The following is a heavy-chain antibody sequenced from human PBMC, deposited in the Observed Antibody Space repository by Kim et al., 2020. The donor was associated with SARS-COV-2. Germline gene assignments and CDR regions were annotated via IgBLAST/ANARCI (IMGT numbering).Heavy chain of an antibody. CDR1: GGSISSYY. Sequence: SETLSLTFTVSGGSISSYYWSWIRQPPGKGLEWIGYIYYSGSTNYNPSLKSRVTISVDTSKNQFSLKLSSVTAADTAVYYCARLGVYYDSIGGAFDIWGQGTMVTVSS. CDR3: ARLGVYYDSIGGAFDI. J-gene: IGHJ3*02. D-gene: IGHD3-22*01. CDR2: IYYSGST. V-gene: IGHV4-59*08.